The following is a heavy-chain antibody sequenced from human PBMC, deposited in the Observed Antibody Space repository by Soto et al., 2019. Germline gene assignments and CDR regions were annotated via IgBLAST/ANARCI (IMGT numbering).Heavy chain of an antibody. D-gene: IGHD6-13*01. Sequence: QVQLEESGGGVVQPGTSLRLSCAASGFTFSSYAMHWVRQAPGKGLEWVAVISYAGSNKYYADSVKGRFTISRDNSKNTLYLQMDSLRAEDTAMYHCARGGSSIWSTFDYWGQGTLVTVSS. CDR3: ARGGSSIWSTFDY. V-gene: IGHV3-30-3*01. CDR2: ISYAGSNK. CDR1: GFTFSSYA. J-gene: IGHJ4*02.